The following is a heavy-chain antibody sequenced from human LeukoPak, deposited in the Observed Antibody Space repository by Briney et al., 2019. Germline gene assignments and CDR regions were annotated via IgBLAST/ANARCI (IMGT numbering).Heavy chain of an antibody. CDR2: IYPGGSDT. V-gene: IGHV5-51*01. D-gene: IGHD5-24*01. J-gene: IGHJ3*02. CDR1: GYNFTSYC. Sequence: GESLKTSFKGSGYNFTSYCIGWVRPVPGKGVELGVIIYPGGSDTRYSPSFQGPVTISADKSISTAYLQWSSLRASDTAMHYCARGVEMATLNAFDIWGQGTMVTVSS. CDR3: ARGVEMATLNAFDI.